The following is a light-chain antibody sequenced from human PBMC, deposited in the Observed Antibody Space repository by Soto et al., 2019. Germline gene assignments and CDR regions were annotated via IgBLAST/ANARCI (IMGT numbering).Light chain of an antibody. J-gene: IGKJ5*01. CDR2: GAS. V-gene: IGKV3-20*01. CDR1: QSVSSNF. CDR3: QQYGSSPIT. Sequence: EIVLTQSPGTLSLSPGERATLSCRASQSVSSNFLAWYQQKPGQAPRLLISGASTRATGIPAGFSGRGSGTEFTLTISRLEPEDFAVYYCQQYGSSPITFGQGTRLEIK.